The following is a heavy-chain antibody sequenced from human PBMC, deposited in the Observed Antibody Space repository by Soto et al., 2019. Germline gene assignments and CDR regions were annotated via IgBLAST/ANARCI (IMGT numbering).Heavy chain of an antibody. CDR1: GFTFSSYA. V-gene: IGHV3-23*01. J-gene: IGHJ6*02. Sequence: GGSLRLSCAASGFTFSSYAMSWVRQAPGKGLEWVSAISGSGGSTYYADSVKGRFTISRDNSKNTLYLQMNSLRAEDTAVYYCANFPTPLTGTTRGHFLDVWGQGTTVTVSS. CDR2: ISGSGGST. CDR3: ANFPTPLTGTTRGHFLDV. D-gene: IGHD1-7*01.